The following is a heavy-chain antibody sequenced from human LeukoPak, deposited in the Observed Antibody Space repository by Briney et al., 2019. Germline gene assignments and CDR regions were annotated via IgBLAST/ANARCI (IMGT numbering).Heavy chain of an antibody. D-gene: IGHD6-19*01. CDR2: ISGRGSST. CDR3: ARVLSSSGWYY. CDR1: GFSFNSYA. V-gene: IGHV3-23*01. Sequence: GGSLRLSCAAPGFSFNSYAMNWVRQAPGKGLEWVSAISGRGSSTYYADSVKGRFSLSRDNSKNTLHLQMNSLRAEDTAVYYCARVLSSSGWYYWGQGTLVTVSS. J-gene: IGHJ4*02.